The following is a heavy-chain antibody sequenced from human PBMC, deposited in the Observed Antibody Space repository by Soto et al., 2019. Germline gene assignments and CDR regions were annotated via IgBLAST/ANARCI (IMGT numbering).Heavy chain of an antibody. CDR3: ARDRQSTPWYAADY. J-gene: IGHJ4*02. Sequence: VGSLRLSCEGSGFTFSSYSMNWVRQAPGKGLEWVSSISGSGGYIYYADSVKGRFTISRDNAKNSLYLQMTSLRDEDTALYYCARDRQSTPWYAADYWGQGSLVTVSS. CDR2: ISGSGGYI. V-gene: IGHV3-21*01. CDR1: GFTFSSYS. D-gene: IGHD6-13*01.